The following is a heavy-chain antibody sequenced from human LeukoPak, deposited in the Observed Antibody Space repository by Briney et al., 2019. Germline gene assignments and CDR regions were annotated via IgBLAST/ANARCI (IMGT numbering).Heavy chain of an antibody. J-gene: IGHJ4*02. CDR1: GGSISSSSAY. Sequence: SETLSLTCTVSGGSISSSSAYWGRIRQPPGKGLEWIGSIYYSKNTYYNPSLRSRVTISADTSKNQFSLTLGSVSATDTAVYYCVSPRGFSYGYFDYWGQGTLVTVSS. CDR3: VSPRGFSYGYFDY. CDR2: IYYSKNT. V-gene: IGHV4-39*01. D-gene: IGHD5-18*01.